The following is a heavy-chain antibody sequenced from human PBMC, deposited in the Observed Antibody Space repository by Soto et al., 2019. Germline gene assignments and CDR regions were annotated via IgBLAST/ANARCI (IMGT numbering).Heavy chain of an antibody. CDR3: ARALYSSFPRYYYYGMDV. V-gene: IGHV4-30-4*01. CDR2: IYYSGST. J-gene: IGHJ6*02. CDR1: GGSISSGDYY. Sequence: PSETLSHTCTVSGGSISSGDYYWSWIRQPPGKGLEWIGYIYYSGSTYYNPSLKSRVTISVDTSKNQFSLKLSSVTAADTAVYYCARALYSSFPRYYYYGMDVWGQGTTVTVS. D-gene: IGHD4-4*01.